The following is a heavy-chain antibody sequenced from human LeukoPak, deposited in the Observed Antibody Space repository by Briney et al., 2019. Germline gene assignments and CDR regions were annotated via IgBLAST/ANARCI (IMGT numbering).Heavy chain of an antibody. CDR3: AKAIYYYGSGSYYNPGYYYYYIDV. V-gene: IGHV3-30*02. CDR1: GFTFSSYG. J-gene: IGHJ6*03. Sequence: GGSLRLSCAASGFTFSSYGMHWVRQAPGKGLEWVAFIRYDGSNKYYADSVKGRFTISRDNSKNTLYLQMNSLRAEDTAVYYCAKAIYYYGSGSYYNPGYYYYYIDVWGKGTTVTVSS. D-gene: IGHD3-10*01. CDR2: IRYDGSNK.